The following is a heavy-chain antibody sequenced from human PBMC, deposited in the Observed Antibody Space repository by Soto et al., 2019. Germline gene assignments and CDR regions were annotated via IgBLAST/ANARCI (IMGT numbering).Heavy chain of an antibody. V-gene: IGHV3-53*01. J-gene: IGHJ6*02. D-gene: IGHD1-26*01. CDR1: GLTVSQNY. CDR2: LYAEGST. Sequence: VQLVESGGGLIQPGGSLRLSCVASGLTVSQNYMSWVRQAPEMGPQWVSVLYAEGSTYYTESVKGRFTISRDPSKNTLFLQMDGLRAEDTAVYYCVRPLPSGENYGMDVWGQGTTVTVS. CDR3: VRPLPSGENYGMDV.